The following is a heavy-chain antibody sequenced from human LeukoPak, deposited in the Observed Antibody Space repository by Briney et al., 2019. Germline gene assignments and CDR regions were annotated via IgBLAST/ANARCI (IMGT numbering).Heavy chain of an antibody. D-gene: IGHD1-1*01. CDR3: VRLVATGDYVRGYIDY. V-gene: IGHV4-39*01. J-gene: IGHJ4*03. CDR1: GDSISTLSRY. Sequence: SETLSLTCIVSGDSISTLSRYWGWVRQSPGKGLEWIGGNTYQNPSPSSRVTISVDTSHNQLSLRLRSVTPADTAVYSCVRLVATGDYVRGYIDYWGQGTLVTVSS. CDR2: GNT.